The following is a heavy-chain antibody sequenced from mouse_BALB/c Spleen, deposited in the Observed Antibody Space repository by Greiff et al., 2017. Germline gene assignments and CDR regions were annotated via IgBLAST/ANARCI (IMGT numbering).Heavy chain of an antibody. V-gene: IGHV5-6-3*01. CDR1: GFTFSSYG. Sequence: EVMLVESGGGLVQPGGSLKLSCAASGFTFSSYGMSWVRQTPDKRLELVATINSNGGSTYYPDSVKGRFTISRDNAKNTLYLQMSSLKSEDTAMYYCARDERYDVGSYYGGQGTTLTVAS. D-gene: IGHD2-14*01. CDR2: INSNGGST. CDR3: ARDERYDVGSYY. J-gene: IGHJ2*01.